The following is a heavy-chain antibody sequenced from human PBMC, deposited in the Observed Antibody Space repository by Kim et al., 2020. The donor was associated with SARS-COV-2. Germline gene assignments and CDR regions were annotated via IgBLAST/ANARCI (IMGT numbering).Heavy chain of an antibody. V-gene: IGHV4-59*01. J-gene: IGHJ4*02. CDR3: ARDRYDSSGNYYFDY. CDR1: GGSISNYY. Sequence: SETLSLTCTVSGGSISNYYWNWIRQPPGKGLEWIGYIYYSGSTNYNPSLKSRVTISVDTSKNQFSLKLSSVTAADTAVYYCARDRYDSSGNYYFDYWGQGTLVTVSS. D-gene: IGHD3-22*01. CDR2: IYYSGST.